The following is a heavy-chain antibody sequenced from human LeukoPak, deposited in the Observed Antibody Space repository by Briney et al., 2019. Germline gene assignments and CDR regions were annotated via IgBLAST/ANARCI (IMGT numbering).Heavy chain of an antibody. Sequence: SVKVSRKASVGTFSSYVIRGVRQAPGHGLEWMGGIIPIFGTANYAQKFQRRVTITTDDSTSTAYMELSSLRSEDTAVYYCARDGGRSTIFGVVIPYFDYWGQGTLVTVSS. CDR3: ARDGGRSTIFGVVIPYFDY. D-gene: IGHD3-3*01. CDR1: VGTFSSYV. J-gene: IGHJ4*02. V-gene: IGHV1-69*05. CDR2: IIPIFGTA.